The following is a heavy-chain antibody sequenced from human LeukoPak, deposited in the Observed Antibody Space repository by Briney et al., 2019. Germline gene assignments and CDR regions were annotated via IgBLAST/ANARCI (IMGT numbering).Heavy chain of an antibody. CDR2: IYYEGIT. CDR3: ARHPSSGWYWFDS. D-gene: IGHD6-19*01. CDR1: GDSIRDFF. Sequence: PSETLSLICSVSGDSIRDFFWSWVRQPPGKGLEWIGYIYYEGITNYSPSLKSRATLSVDTSKNQFSLGLKSVTAADTAVYYCARHPSSGWYWFDSWGQGTLVTVSS. V-gene: IGHV4-59*08. J-gene: IGHJ5*01.